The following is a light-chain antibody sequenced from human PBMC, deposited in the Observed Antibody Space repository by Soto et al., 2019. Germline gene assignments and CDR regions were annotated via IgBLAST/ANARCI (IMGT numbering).Light chain of an antibody. CDR3: QQYGGT. J-gene: IGKJ1*01. CDR2: GAS. V-gene: IGKV3-20*01. Sequence: EIVLTQSPGTLSLSPGERATLSCRASQSVSSSYLAWYQQKPGQAPRLLIYGASSRATGITDRFSGSGSGTHFTLTISRLEPEDIAVYYCQQYGGTFGQGTNVEIK. CDR1: QSVSSSY.